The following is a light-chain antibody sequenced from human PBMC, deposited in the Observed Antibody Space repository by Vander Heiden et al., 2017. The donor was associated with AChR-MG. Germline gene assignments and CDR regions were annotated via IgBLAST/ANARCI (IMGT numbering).Light chain of an antibody. V-gene: IGKV3-11*01. CDR3: QQRSNWPPYT. Sequence: IVFTPSRATVSWWPGERATRAGRASQGVSSYLAWYQQKPGQAPRLLIYDASNRATGIPARFSGSGSGTDFTLTISSLEPEDFAVYYCQQRSNWPPYTFGQGTKLEIK. CDR2: DAS. J-gene: IGKJ2*01. CDR1: QGVSSY.